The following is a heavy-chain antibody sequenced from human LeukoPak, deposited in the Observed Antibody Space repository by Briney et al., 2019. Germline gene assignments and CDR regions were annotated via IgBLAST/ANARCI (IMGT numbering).Heavy chain of an antibody. CDR2: IYYSGST. D-gene: IGHD4-17*01. CDR3: ARGKYGDYVDYYYYYMDV. J-gene: IGHJ6*03. CDR1: GGSISPYY. V-gene: IGHV4-59*01. Sequence: PSETLSLTCTVSGGSISPYYWSWIRQPPGKGLEWIGYIYYSGSTNYNPSLKSRVTISVDTSKNQFSLKLSSVTAADTAVYYCARGKYGDYVDYYYYYMDVWGKGTTVTISS.